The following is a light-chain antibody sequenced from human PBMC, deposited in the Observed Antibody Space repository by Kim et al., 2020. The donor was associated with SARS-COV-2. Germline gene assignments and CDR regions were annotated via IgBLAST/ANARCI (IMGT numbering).Light chain of an antibody. CDR1: SSDVGGYDY. J-gene: IGLJ3*02. V-gene: IGLV2-8*01. Sequence: QSALTQPPSASGSPGQSVTISCTGTSSDVGGYDYLSWYQQHPGKAPKLMIFEVTKRPSGVPDRFSGSKSGNTASLTVSGLQAEDEADYYCSSYAGSNSWVFGGGTKLTVL. CDR2: EVT. CDR3: SSYAGSNSWV.